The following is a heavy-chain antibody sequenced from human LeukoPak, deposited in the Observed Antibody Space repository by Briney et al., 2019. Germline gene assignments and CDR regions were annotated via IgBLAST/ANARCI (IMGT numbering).Heavy chain of an antibody. CDR2: INHSGST. J-gene: IGHJ4*02. CDR1: GGSISSGSYY. V-gene: IGHV4-39*07. CDR3: ARGARYDYVWGSYRLFDY. Sequence: SETLSLTCTVSGGSISSGSYYWSWIRQPPGKGLEWIGEINHSGSTNYNPSLKSRVTISVDTSKNQFSLKLSSVTAADTAVYYCARGARYDYVWGSYRLFDYWGQGTLVTVSS. D-gene: IGHD3-16*02.